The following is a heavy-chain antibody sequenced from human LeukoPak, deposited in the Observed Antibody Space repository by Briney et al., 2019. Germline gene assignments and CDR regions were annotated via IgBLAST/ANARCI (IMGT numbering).Heavy chain of an antibody. CDR2: IKSKTDGGTT. CDR1: GFTLSTNA. CDR3: TTDRRGIDY. Sequence: GGSLRLSCLTSGFTLSTNAMSWVRQAPGKGLEWVGRIKSKTDGGTTDYAAPVKGRFTISRDDSKNTLYLQMNSLKTEDTAVYYCTTDRRGIDYWGQGTLVTVSS. D-gene: IGHD3-10*01. J-gene: IGHJ4*02. V-gene: IGHV3-15*01.